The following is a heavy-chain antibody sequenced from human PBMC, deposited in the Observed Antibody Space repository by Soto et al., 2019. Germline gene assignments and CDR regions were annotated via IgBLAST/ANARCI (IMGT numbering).Heavy chain of an antibody. D-gene: IGHD7-27*01. V-gene: IGHV4-59*01. J-gene: IGHJ4*02. CDR2: IYYRGST. CDR1: GGSISSYY. Sequence: QVQLQESGPGLVKPSETLSLTCTVSGGSISSYYWSWIRQPPGKGLEWIGYIYYRGSTNYNPSLKRRFTISVDTAKNPFSLKMSSVTAADTAVYSCASRWGTSFDFWGQGTLVTVSS. CDR3: ASRWGTSFDF.